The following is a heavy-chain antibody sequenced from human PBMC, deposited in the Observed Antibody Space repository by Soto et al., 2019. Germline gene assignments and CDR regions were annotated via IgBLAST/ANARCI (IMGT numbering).Heavy chain of an antibody. CDR1: GDTSSSYG. J-gene: IGHJ4*02. CDR3: ARVXPGYCSGGRCFWYYFDY. V-gene: IGHV1-69*13. CDR2: IIPMFGTT. D-gene: IGHD2-15*01. Sequence: SVKVSCKASGDTSSSYGITWVRQAPGHGLEWMGGIIPMFGTTNYAQDFQGRVTITADESTSTAYMELSSLRSEDTAVYYCARVXPGYCSGGRCFWYYFDYWGQGSLVTVSS.